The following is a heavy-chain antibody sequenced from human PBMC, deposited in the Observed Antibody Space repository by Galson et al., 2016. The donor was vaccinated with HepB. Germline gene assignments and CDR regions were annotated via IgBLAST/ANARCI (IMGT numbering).Heavy chain of an antibody. V-gene: IGHV2-70*01. CDR3: ARISGNSWYPYYSDYGMDV. CDR2: IDWDDDK. D-gene: IGHD6-13*01. J-gene: IGHJ6*02. CDR1: GFSLSTSGMC. Sequence: PALVKPTQTLTLTCTFSGFSLSTSGMCVNWIRQPPGKALEWLALIDWDDDKYYSTSLKTRLTISKDTSKNQVVLTVTNIDPADTATYYCARISGNSWYPYYSDYGMDVWGQGITVTVSS.